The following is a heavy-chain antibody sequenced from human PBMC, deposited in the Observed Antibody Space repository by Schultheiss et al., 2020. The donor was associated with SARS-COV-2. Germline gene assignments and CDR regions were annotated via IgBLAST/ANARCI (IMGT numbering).Heavy chain of an antibody. CDR3: VVDSGQNDGEWDVFHY. V-gene: IGHV3-7*01. CDR2: IRPDGSDN. D-gene: IGHD1-26*01. J-gene: IGHJ4*02. CDR1: GFTFSSYG. Sequence: GGSLRLSCAASGFTFSSYGMHWVRQAPGKGLEWVAMIRPDGSDNYHVDSVKGRFTISRDNAKDSLYLQMNSLRADDTAIYYCVVDSGQNDGEWDVFHYWGPGTLVTVSS.